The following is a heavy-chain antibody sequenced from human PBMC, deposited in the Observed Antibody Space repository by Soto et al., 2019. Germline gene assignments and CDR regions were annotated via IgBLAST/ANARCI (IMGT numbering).Heavy chain of an antibody. CDR2: INYSETT. Sequence: PSETLSLTCAVYGGSFSGHYCSWVSKPPGKGLEWIGEINYSETTNYNPSLESPVTVSVDSFKNQCTLKVTSVTAADTAVYYCARRYGSGKYYFDFWGQGTPVTVSS. V-gene: IGHV4-34*01. CDR3: ARRYGSGKYYFDF. J-gene: IGHJ4*02. CDR1: GGSFSGHY. D-gene: IGHD3-10*01.